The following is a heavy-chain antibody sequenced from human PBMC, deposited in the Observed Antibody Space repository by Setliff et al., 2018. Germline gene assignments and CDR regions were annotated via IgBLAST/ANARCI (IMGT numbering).Heavy chain of an antibody. J-gene: IGHJ4*02. CDR3: ARVGVFGGGYFDY. Sequence: PGGSLRLSCAASGFTFTNYWINWVRQAPGKGLEWVANIKQDESEKHYVGSVKGRLTISRNNARNSVYLQMDSLRAEDTAVYYCARVGVFGGGYFDYWGQGIQVTVSS. D-gene: IGHD3-16*01. V-gene: IGHV3-7*01. CDR2: IKQDESEK. CDR1: GFTFTNYW.